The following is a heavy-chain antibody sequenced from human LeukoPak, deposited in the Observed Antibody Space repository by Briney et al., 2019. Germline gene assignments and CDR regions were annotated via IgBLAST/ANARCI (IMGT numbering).Heavy chain of an antibody. CDR3: ANVPTVRGVIIRPFDY. Sequence: GGSLRLSCAASGFTFSSYGMHWVRQAPGKGLEWVAFIRYDGSNKYYADSVKGRFTISRDNSKNTLYLQMNSLRAEDTAVYYCANVPTVRGVIIRPFDYWGQGTLVTVSS. CDR2: IRYDGSNK. D-gene: IGHD3-10*01. V-gene: IGHV3-30*02. J-gene: IGHJ4*02. CDR1: GFTFSSYG.